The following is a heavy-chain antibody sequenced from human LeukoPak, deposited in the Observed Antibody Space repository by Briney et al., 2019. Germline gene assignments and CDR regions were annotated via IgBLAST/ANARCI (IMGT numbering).Heavy chain of an antibody. J-gene: IGHJ4*02. V-gene: IGHV4-38-2*02. Sequence: SETLSLTCSVSGYTISSGYYWGWIRQPPGKGLEWIGSIYQSGTTYYNPSLKSRVTISVDNAKNQFSLKLISVTAADTAVYYCARHPVTGSGGGDFDYWGQGTLVTVSS. CDR3: ARHPVTGSGGGDFDY. CDR2: IYQSGTT. D-gene: IGHD3-16*01. CDR1: GYTISSGYY.